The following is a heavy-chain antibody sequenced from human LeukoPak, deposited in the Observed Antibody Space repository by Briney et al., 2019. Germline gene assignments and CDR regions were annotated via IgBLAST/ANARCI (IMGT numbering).Heavy chain of an antibody. CDR1: GYTFTSYD. V-gene: IGHV1-2*02. Sequence: GASVKVSCKASGYTFTSYDINWVRPATGQGLEWMGWINPNSGGTNYAQKFQGRVTMTRDTSISTAYMELSRLRSDDTAVYYCARVTARVDYDYWGQGTLVTVSS. CDR2: INPNSGGT. J-gene: IGHJ4*02. CDR3: ARVTARVDYDY.